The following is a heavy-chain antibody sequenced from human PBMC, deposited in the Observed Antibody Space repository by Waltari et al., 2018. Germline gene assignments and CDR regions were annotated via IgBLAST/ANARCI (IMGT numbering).Heavy chain of an antibody. V-gene: IGHV1-69*12. Sequence: QVQLVQSGAEVKKPGSSVKVSCKASGGTFSSYAISCVRQALGQGLEWMGGIIPIFGTANYAQKFQGRVTITADESTSTAYMELSSLRSEDTAVYYCAIRTKHYCSSTSCYPTFDYWGQGTLVTVSS. CDR3: AIRTKHYCSSTSCYPTFDY. D-gene: IGHD2-2*01. CDR2: IIPIFGTA. CDR1: GGTFSSYA. J-gene: IGHJ4*02.